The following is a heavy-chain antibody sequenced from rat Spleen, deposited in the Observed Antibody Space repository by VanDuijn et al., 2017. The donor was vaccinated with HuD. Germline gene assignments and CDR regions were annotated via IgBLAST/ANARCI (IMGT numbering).Heavy chain of an antibody. CDR2: INSAGTT. CDR3: ARWDYYSPRWYFDF. V-gene: IGHV3-3*01. CDR1: GHSITSSYR. J-gene: IGHJ1*01. D-gene: IGHD1-1*01. Sequence: EVQLQESGPGLVKPSQSLSLTCSVTGHSITSSYRWNWIRKFPGNKLEWMGYINSAGTTIYSPSLKSRISITRDTSKNQFFLQVNSVTTEDTATYFCARWDYYSPRWYFDFWGPGTMVTVSS.